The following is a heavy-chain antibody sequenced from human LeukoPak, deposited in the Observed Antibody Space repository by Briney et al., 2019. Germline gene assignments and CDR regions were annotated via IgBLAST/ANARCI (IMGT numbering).Heavy chain of an antibody. J-gene: IGHJ5*02. Sequence: SETLSLTCTVSGGSVSSSSFFWGWLRQPPGRGLEWIGSIYFSGSTYYNPSLRSRVTISVDTSKNQFSLKLSSVTAADTAIYFCARHVDNYGYPNWFDPWGQGTLVTVSS. V-gene: IGHV4-39*01. CDR2: IYFSGST. CDR3: ARHVDNYGYPNWFDP. D-gene: IGHD5-18*01. CDR1: GGSVSSSSFF.